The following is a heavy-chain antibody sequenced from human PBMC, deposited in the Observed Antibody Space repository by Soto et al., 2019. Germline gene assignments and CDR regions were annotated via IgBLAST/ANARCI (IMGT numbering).Heavy chain of an antibody. CDR2: ISGSGGST. V-gene: IGHV3-23*01. Sequence: EVQLLESGGGLVQPGGSLRLSCAASGFTFSSYAMSWVRQAPGKGLEWVSAISGSGGSTYYADSVKGRFTISRDNSKDTLYLQMNSLRAEDTAVYYCAKDLSGLHLGKLYYYFDYWGQGTLVTVSS. CDR1: GFTFSSYA. CDR3: AKDLSGLHLGKLYYYFDY. D-gene: IGHD3-16*01. J-gene: IGHJ4*02.